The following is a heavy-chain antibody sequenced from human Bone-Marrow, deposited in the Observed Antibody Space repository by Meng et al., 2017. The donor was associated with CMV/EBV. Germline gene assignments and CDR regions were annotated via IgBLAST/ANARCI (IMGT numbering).Heavy chain of an antibody. CDR3: ARVYSNNYYYYGMDV. V-gene: IGHV3-30*03. J-gene: IGHJ6*02. CDR2: IAYDGSNN. D-gene: IGHD6-13*01. Sequence: GGSLRLSCAASGFTVSSNYMSWVRQAPGKGLEWVAVIAYDGSNNYHADSVKGRFTISRDNSKNTLYLQMNRLRAEDTAVYYCARVYSNNYYYYGMDVWGQGTTVTVS. CDR1: GFTVSSNY.